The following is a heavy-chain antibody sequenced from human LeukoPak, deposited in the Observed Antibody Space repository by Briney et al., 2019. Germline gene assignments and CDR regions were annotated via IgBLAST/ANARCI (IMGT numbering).Heavy chain of an antibody. CDR3: ARDCWDYGSGSYCGIDY. CDR1: GFTFSSYS. CDR2: ISSSSSYI. Sequence: GGSLRLSCAASGFTFSSYSMNWVRQAPGKGLEWVSSISSSSSYIYYADSVKGRFTTSRDNAKNSLYLQMNSLRAEDTTVYYCARDCWDYGSGSYCGIDYWGQGTLVTVSS. V-gene: IGHV3-21*03. J-gene: IGHJ4*02. D-gene: IGHD3-10*01.